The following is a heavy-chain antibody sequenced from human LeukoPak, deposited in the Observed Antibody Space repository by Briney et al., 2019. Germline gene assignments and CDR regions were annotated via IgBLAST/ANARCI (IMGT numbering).Heavy chain of an antibody. D-gene: IGHD6-19*01. V-gene: IGHV3-23*01. CDR2: ISGSGGST. Sequence: GGTLRLSCAASGFTFSSYGMSWVRQAPGKGLGWVSAISGSGGSTYYADSVKGRFTISRDNSKNTLYLQMNSLRAEHTAVYYCAKEVAVAGPGEYYYYIDVWGKGTTVTISS. CDR1: GFTFSSYG. CDR3: AKEVAVAGPGEYYYYIDV. J-gene: IGHJ6*03.